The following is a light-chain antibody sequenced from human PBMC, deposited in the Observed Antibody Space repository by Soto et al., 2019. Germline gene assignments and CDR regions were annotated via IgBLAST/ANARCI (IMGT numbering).Light chain of an antibody. CDR2: EVS. V-gene: IGLV2-18*02. Sequence: QSVLTQPPSVSGSPGQSVTISCTGTSSDFGSYNRVSWYQQPPGTAPKLMIYEVSNRPSGVPDRFSGSKSGNTASLTIFGLQAEDEADYYCSSYTSSSTFYVFGTGTKVTVL. CDR3: SSYTSSSTFYV. J-gene: IGLJ1*01. CDR1: SSDFGSYNR.